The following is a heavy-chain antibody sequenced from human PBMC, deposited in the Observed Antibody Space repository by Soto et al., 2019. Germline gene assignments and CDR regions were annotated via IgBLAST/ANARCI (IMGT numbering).Heavy chain of an antibody. Sequence: QVQLVQSGAEVKKPGASVKVSCKASGYTFTSYYMHWVRQAPGQGLEWMGIINPSGGSTTYAQKFQGRVTMTRDTSTSTVYMELSSLRSEDTAVYYCSRGDIVAIFGMDVWGQGTTVTVSS. CDR2: INPSGGST. V-gene: IGHV1-46*01. D-gene: IGHD5-12*01. J-gene: IGHJ6*02. CDR1: GYTFTSYY. CDR3: SRGDIVAIFGMDV.